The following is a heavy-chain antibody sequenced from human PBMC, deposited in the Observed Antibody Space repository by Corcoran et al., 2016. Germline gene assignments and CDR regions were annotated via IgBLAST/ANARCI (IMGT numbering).Heavy chain of an antibody. CDR3: ARYPAVGATTYTYFDY. CDR1: GGTVSSYA. Sequence: QVHLVQSGAEVKKPGSSGKVSCKAAGGTVSSYAINWVRQAPGQGLEWMGGIIPIFGTANYAQKFQGRDTITGDASTSTAYMELSSLRSEDMAVYYCARYPAVGATTYTYFDYWGQGTLVTVSS. V-gene: IGHV1-69*01. D-gene: IGHD1-26*01. J-gene: IGHJ4*02. CDR2: IIPIFGTA.